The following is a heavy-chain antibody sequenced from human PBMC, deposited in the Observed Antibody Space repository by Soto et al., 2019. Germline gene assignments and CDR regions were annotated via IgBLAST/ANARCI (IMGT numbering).Heavy chain of an antibody. Sequence: QLQLQESGSGLVKPSQTLSLTCAVSGGSISSGGYSWSWIRQPPGKGLEWIGYIYHSGSTYYNPSLKSRVTISVDRSKNQFSLKLSSVTAADTAVYYCARGTVTDALEYWGQGTLVTVSS. CDR1: GGSISSGGYS. V-gene: IGHV4-30-2*01. J-gene: IGHJ4*02. CDR2: IYHSGST. D-gene: IGHD4-17*01. CDR3: ARGTVTDALEY.